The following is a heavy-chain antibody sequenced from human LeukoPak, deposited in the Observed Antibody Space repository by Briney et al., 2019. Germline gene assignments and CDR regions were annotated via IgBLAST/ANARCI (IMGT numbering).Heavy chain of an antibody. J-gene: IGHJ6*03. V-gene: IGHV4-61*02. D-gene: IGHD6-19*01. CDR2: IYTSGST. CDR1: GGSISSSSYY. CDR3: ARDGPYSSGWYRDYYYMDV. Sequence: SETLSLTCTVSGGSISSSSYYWSWVRQPAGKGLEWIGRIYTSGSTNYNPSLKSRVTMSVDTSKNQFSLKLTSVTAADTAVYYCARDGPYSSGWYRDYYYMDVWGKGTTVTVSS.